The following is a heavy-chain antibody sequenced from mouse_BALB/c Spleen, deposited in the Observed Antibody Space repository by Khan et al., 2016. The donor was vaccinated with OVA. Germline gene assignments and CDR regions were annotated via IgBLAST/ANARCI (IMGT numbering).Heavy chain of an antibody. D-gene: IGHD2-3*01. J-gene: IGHJ4*01. CDR3: ARDGSRYNYAMDY. Sequence: EVQLQESGPGLVKPSQSLSLTCTVTGYSITSDYAWNWIRQFPGNKLEWMGYINYSGSNNYNQSLKNRIPITRDTSKNQSFLQLNSVATEDTATYYCARDGSRYNYAMDYWGQGTAVTVSS. CDR1: GYSITSDYA. V-gene: IGHV3-2*02. CDR2: INYSGSN.